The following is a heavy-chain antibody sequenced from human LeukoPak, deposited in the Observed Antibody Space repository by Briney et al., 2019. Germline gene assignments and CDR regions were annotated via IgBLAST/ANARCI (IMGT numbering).Heavy chain of an antibody. CDR1: GYTFTSYD. CDR3: ATASTVTTERGSIVRAFDI. Sequence: ASVKVSCKASGYTFTSYDINWVRQATGQGLEWMGCMNPKSGNTGYAQKFQGRVTMTRNTSISTAYMELSSLRSEDTAVYYCATASTVTTERGSIVRAFDIWGQGTMVTVSS. CDR2: MNPKSGNT. D-gene: IGHD4-17*01. J-gene: IGHJ3*02. V-gene: IGHV1-8*01.